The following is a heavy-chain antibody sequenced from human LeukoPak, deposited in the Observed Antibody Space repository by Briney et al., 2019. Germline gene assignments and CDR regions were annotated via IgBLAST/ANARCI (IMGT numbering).Heavy chain of an antibody. J-gene: IGHJ2*01. CDR2: IYRGGST. CDR3: ARSPDYGDPYWYFDL. Sequence: GGSLRLSCAASGFTVSSNYMSWVRQAPGKGLEWVSVIYRGGSTHYAGSVEGRFIISRDKSKNTVYLQLNSLRAEDTAVYYCARSPDYGDPYWYFDLWGRGTLVTVSS. CDR1: GFTVSSNY. V-gene: IGHV3-53*01. D-gene: IGHD4-17*01.